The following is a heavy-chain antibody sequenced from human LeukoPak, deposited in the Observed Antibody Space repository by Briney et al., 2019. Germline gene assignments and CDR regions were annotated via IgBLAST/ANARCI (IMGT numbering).Heavy chain of an antibody. CDR1: GFTFSSYA. CDR3: AKGHLPYSSSWSDY. V-gene: IGHV3-23*01. J-gene: IGHJ4*02. D-gene: IGHD6-13*01. CDR2: ISGSGGST. Sequence: GGSLRLSCAASGFTFSSYAMSWVRQAPGKGLEWVSAISGSGGSTYYADSVKGRFTISRDNSKNTLYLQMNSLRAEDTAIYYCAKGHLPYSSSWSDYWGQGTLVTVSS.